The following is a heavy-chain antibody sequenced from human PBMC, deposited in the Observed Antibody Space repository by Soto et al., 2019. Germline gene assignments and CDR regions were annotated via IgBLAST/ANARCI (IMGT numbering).Heavy chain of an antibody. D-gene: IGHD5-12*01. CDR3: ARIRYSGYDWDY. CDR2: ISSSSSYI. Sequence: EVQLVESGGGLVKPGGSLRLSCAASGFTFSSYSMNWVRQAPGKGLEWVSSISSSSSYIYYADSVKGRFTISRDNAKNSLYQQMNSLRAEDTAVYYCARIRYSGYDWDYWGQGTLVTVSS. J-gene: IGHJ4*02. CDR1: GFTFSSYS. V-gene: IGHV3-21*01.